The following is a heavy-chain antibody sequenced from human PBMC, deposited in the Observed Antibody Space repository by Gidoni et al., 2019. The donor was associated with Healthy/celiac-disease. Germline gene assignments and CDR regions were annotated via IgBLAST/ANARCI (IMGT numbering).Heavy chain of an antibody. D-gene: IGHD6-13*01. CDR3: ARDTAGIAAAGTIDYGMDV. J-gene: IGHJ6*04. CDR2: IGTAGDT. Sequence: EVQLVESGGGLVQPGVSLRLSCAASGFTFSRYDMHWVRQATGKGLEWVSAIGTAGDTYYPGSVKGRFTISRENAKNSLYIQMNSLRAEDTAVYYCARDTAGIAAAGTIDYGMDVWGKGTTVTVSS. CDR1: GFTFSRYD. V-gene: IGHV3-13*01.